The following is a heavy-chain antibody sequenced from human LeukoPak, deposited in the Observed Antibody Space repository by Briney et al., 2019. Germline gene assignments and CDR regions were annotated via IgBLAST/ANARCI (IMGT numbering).Heavy chain of an antibody. CDR1: GYTFTGYY. CDR3: AREGDYYDSSGYYPKAFDY. Sequence: ASVKVSCKASGYTFTGYYMHWVRQAPGQGLEWMGWTNPNSGGTNYAQKFQGRVTMTRDTSISTAYMELSRLRSDDTAVYYCAREGDYYDSSGYYPKAFDYWGQGTLVTVSS. V-gene: IGHV1-2*02. D-gene: IGHD3-22*01. J-gene: IGHJ4*02. CDR2: TNPNSGGT.